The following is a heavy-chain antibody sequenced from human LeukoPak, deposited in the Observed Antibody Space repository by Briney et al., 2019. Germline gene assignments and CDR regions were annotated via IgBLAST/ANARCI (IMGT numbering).Heavy chain of an antibody. CDR1: GFTFTSYW. V-gene: IGHV3-7*01. D-gene: IGHD6-13*01. Sequence: GGSLRLSCAASGFTFTSYWMTWVRRAPGKGLEWVASIKPDGRVTYYVDSVKGRFTISRDNARNSLYLQMNSLRAEDTAVYYCASTGQLNYWGQGTLVTVSS. CDR2: IKPDGRVT. J-gene: IGHJ4*02. CDR3: ASTGQLNY.